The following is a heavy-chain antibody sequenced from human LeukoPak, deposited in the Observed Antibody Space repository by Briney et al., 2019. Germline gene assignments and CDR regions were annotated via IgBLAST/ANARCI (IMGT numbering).Heavy chain of an antibody. CDR1: GGSINIYY. D-gene: IGHD1-14*01. CDR2: ISYTGGET. J-gene: IGHJ3*02. CDR3: ARQPGGTAAFDI. Sequence: SETLSLTCTVSGGSINIYYWSWIRQPPGKGLEWIGYISYTGGETNYNPSLKSRLTISIDTSKNQFSLMLTSVTAADTAVYYCARQPGGTAAFDIWAQGTMVTVSS. V-gene: IGHV4-59*08.